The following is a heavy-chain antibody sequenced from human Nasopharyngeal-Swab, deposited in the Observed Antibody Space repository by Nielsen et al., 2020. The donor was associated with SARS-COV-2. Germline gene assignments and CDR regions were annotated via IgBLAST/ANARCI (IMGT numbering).Heavy chain of an antibody. D-gene: IGHD6-19*01. V-gene: IGHV3-33*06. CDR3: MKGSGAGWWGGVDY. CDR2: IWYDGGNK. CDR1: GFSFRSHG. Sequence: GESLKISCSASGFSFRSHGMHWVRQAPGKGLEWVSIIWYDGGNKYYTDSVKGRFTISRDNSKNMMYLEMNTLSAEDTAVYYCMKGSGAGWWGGVDYWGQGILIIVSS. J-gene: IGHJ4*02.